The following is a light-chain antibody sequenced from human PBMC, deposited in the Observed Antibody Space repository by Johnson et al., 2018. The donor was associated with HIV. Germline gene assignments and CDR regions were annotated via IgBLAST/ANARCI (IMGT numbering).Light chain of an antibody. Sequence: QSLLTQPPSVSAAPGQKVTISCSGSNSNIGNIYVSWYQQLPGTAPKLLIYENNQRPSGIPDRFSGSKSGPSATLGITGLQTGDEADYYCGTWDSSLSTGGVFGSGTKVTVL. J-gene: IGLJ1*01. V-gene: IGLV1-51*02. CDR2: ENN. CDR1: NSNIGNIY. CDR3: GTWDSSLSTGGV.